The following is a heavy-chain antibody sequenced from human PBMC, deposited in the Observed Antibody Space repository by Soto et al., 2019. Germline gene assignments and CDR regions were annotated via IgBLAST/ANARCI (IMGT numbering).Heavy chain of an antibody. J-gene: IGHJ5*01. CDR2: ISVFNGYA. CDR3: SKNGTTWFAS. V-gene: IGHV1-18*01. CDR1: GYSFHNTG. D-gene: IGHD1-1*01. Sequence: QVQLVQSGPELKKPGASVKVSCKTSGYSFHNTGISWVRQAPGQGLEWMGWISVFNGYAHYAQKFQGRVIMTADTLTSTAYMELRGLRSDDKAMYYCSKNGTTWFASWGQGTPVTVSS.